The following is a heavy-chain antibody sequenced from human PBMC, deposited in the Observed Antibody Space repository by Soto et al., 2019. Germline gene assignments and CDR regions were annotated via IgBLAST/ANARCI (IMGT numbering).Heavy chain of an antibody. CDR2: INAGNGNT. Sequence: ASVKVSCKASGYTFTSYAMHWVRQAPGQRLEWMGWINAGNGNTKYSQKFQGRVTMSVDTSKNQFSLKLSSVTAADTAVYYCARRPKRGSYSWCFDYWGQGTLVTVSS. V-gene: IGHV1-3*01. J-gene: IGHJ4*02. D-gene: IGHD1-26*01. CDR1: GYTFTSYA. CDR3: ARRPKRGSYSWCFDY.